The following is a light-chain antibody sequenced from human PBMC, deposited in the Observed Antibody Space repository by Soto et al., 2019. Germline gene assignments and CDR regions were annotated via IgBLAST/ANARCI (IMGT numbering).Light chain of an antibody. Sequence: EIVLTQSPGTLSLSPGERATLSCRASQSVSSRYLAWYQQKPGQAPGLLIYGASSRATGIPDRFIGSGSGTDFTLTISRLEPEDFAVYYCQQYGTSPPITFGQGTRLEIK. V-gene: IGKV3-20*01. CDR1: QSVSSRY. CDR3: QQYGTSPPIT. CDR2: GAS. J-gene: IGKJ5*01.